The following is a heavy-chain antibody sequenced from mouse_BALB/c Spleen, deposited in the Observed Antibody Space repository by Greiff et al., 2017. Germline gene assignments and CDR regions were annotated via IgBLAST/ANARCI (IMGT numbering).Heavy chain of an antibody. CDR3: NAWGGNWGY. CDR2: IDPENGDT. J-gene: IGHJ2*01. Sequence: VQLQQSGAELVRSGASVKLSCTASGFNIKDYYMHWVKQRPEQGLEWIGWIDPENGDTEYAPKFQGKATMTADTSSNTAYLQLSSLTSEDTAVYYCNAWGGNWGYWGQGTTLTVSS. V-gene: IGHV14-4*02. CDR1: GFNIKDYY. D-gene: IGHD2-1*01.